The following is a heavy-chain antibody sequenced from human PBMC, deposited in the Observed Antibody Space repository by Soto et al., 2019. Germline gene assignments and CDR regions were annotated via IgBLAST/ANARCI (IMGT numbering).Heavy chain of an antibody. CDR2: INPNSGGT. D-gene: IGHD3-16*01. Sequence: AASVKVSCKASGYTFTGYYMHWVREAPGQGLEWMGWINPNSGGTNYAQKFQGWVTMTRDTSISTAYMELSRLRSDDTAVYYCARIAGEDPDNWFDPWVQGTLVTVSS. V-gene: IGHV1-2*04. CDR1: GYTFTGYY. J-gene: IGHJ5*02. CDR3: ARIAGEDPDNWFDP.